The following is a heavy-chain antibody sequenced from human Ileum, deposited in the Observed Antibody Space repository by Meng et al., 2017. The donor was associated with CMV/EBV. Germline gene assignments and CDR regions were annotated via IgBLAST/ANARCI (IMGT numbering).Heavy chain of an antibody. CDR1: GYTITSYY. CDR3: ARMGSSSSFDY. D-gene: IGHD6-6*01. J-gene: IGHJ4*02. CDR2: INPSGGST. Sequence: SCKASGYTITSYYMRWVRQAPGQGLEWMGIINPSGGSTCYAQKFQGRVTMTRDKSTSTVYMELSSLRSEDTAVYYCARMGSSSSFDYWGQGTLVTVSS. V-gene: IGHV1-46*01.